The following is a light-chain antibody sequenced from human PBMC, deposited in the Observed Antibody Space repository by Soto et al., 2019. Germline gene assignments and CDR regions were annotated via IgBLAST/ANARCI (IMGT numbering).Light chain of an antibody. CDR2: AAS. CDR1: QGIRND. V-gene: IGKV1-6*01. J-gene: IGKJ4*01. Sequence: AIQMTQSPSYLSASVGDRVNITCRASQGIRNDLGWYQQKPGKAPKLLIYAASSLQSGVPSRFSGSGSGTDVTLTISSLQPEDFATYYCLQDYNYPLTFGGGTKVDIK. CDR3: LQDYNYPLT.